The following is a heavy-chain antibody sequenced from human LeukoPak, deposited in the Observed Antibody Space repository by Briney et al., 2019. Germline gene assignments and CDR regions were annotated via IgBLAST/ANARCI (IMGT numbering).Heavy chain of an antibody. CDR3: ARTRGYSGYVDAFDI. V-gene: IGHV4-34*01. Sequence: SETLSLTCAVYGGSFSDYYWTWIRQPPGKGLEWIGEINHRGSTHYNPSLKSRVTISVDTSKKQFSLKLSSVTAADTAVYYCARTRGYSGYVDAFDIWGQGTMVTVFS. CDR2: INHRGST. CDR1: GGSFSDYY. J-gene: IGHJ3*02. D-gene: IGHD5-12*01.